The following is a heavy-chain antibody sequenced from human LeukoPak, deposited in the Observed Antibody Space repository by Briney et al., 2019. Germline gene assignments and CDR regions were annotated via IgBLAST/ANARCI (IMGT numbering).Heavy chain of an antibody. CDR1: GYTFTSYD. J-gene: IGHJ5*02. CDR2: INPRGTAT. Sequence: ASVKVSCKASGYTFTSYDINWVRQAPGQGLEWMGLINPRGTATRYAESFQGRLTLTRDLSTSTDYMELSSLRSDDTAVYFCARDTSEGDYAWWFDPWGQGTLVTVAS. V-gene: IGHV1-46*01. D-gene: IGHD3-16*01. CDR3: ARDTSEGDYAWWFDP.